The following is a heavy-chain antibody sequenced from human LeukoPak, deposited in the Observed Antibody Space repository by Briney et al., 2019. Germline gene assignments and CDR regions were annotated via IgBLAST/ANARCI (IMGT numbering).Heavy chain of an antibody. CDR1: GYTFTSYD. CDR2: MNPNIGGT. D-gene: IGHD5-18*01. CDR3: ASRSRGYSYGILDAFDI. Sequence: GASVKVSCKASGYTFTSYDINWVRQATGQGLEWMGWMNPNIGGTNYAQKFQGRVTMTRDTSISTAYMELSRLRSDDTAVYYCASRSRGYSYGILDAFDIWGQGTMVTVSS. J-gene: IGHJ3*02. V-gene: IGHV1-2*02.